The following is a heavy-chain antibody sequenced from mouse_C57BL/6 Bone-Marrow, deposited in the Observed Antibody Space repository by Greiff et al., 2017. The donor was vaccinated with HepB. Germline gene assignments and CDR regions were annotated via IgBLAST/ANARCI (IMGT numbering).Heavy chain of an antibody. CDR3: ARPLLLSRAMDY. V-gene: IGHV2-2*01. Sequence: QVQLQQSGPGLVQPSQSLSITCTVSGFSLTSYGVHWVRQSPGKGLEWLGVIWSGGSTDYNAAFISRLSISKDNSKSQVFFKMNSLQADDTAIYYCARPLLLSRAMDYWGQGTSVTVSS. CDR1: GFSLTSYG. CDR2: IWSGGST. D-gene: IGHD2-10*01. J-gene: IGHJ4*01.